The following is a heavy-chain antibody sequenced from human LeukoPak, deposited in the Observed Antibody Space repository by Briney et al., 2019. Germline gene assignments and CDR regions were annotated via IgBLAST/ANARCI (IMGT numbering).Heavy chain of an antibody. CDR3: AELGITMIGGV. J-gene: IGHJ6*04. V-gene: IGHV3-53*01. CDR2: IYSGGST. D-gene: IGHD3-10*02. CDR1: GFTVSSNY. Sequence: GGSLRLSCAASGFTVSSNYMSWVRQAPGKGLEWVSVIYSGGSTYYADSVKGRFTIPRDNAKNSLYLQMNSLRAEDTAVYYCAELGITMIGGVWGKGTTVTISS.